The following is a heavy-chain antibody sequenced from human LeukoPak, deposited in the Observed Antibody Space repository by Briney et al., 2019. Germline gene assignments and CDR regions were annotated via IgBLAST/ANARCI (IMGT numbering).Heavy chain of an antibody. CDR2: ISYDGSNK. Sequence: GGSLRLSCAASGFTFSSYAMHWVRQAPGKGLEWVAVISYDGSNKYYADSVKGRFTIFRDNSKNTLYLQMNSLRVEDTAVYYCARDSSGWENWFDPWGQGTLVTVSS. D-gene: IGHD6-19*01. J-gene: IGHJ5*02. V-gene: IGHV3-30-3*01. CDR1: GFTFSSYA. CDR3: ARDSSGWENWFDP.